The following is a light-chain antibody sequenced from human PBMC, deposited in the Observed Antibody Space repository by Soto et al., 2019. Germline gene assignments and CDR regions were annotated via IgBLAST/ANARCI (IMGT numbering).Light chain of an antibody. V-gene: IGKV3-20*01. Sequence: EIVLTQSPGTLSLSPGERATLSCRASQSVSSSYLAWYQQKPGQAPRLLIYGASSRATGIPDRFSGSGSGTDFTLTISRMETADFAVYYCQQYGSSHWTFGQGTKVDIK. CDR3: QQYGSSHWT. J-gene: IGKJ1*01. CDR2: GAS. CDR1: QSVSSSY.